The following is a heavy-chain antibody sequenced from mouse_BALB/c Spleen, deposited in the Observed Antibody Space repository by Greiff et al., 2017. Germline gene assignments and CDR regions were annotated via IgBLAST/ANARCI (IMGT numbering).Heavy chain of an antibody. CDR2: IWTGGGT. Sequence: VQLQESGPGLVAPSQSLSITCTVSGFSFTSYDISWIRQPPGKGLEWLGVIWTGGGTNYNSAFMSRLSISKDNSKSQVVLKMSSVQTDDSAIYYCVRDTGGYFDYWGQGTTLTVSS. CDR1: GFSFTSYD. V-gene: IGHV2-9-2*01. CDR3: VRDTGGYFDY. J-gene: IGHJ2*01.